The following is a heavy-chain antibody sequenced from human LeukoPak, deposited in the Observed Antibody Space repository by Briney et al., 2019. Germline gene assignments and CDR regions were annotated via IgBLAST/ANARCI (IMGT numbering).Heavy chain of an antibody. J-gene: IGHJ4*02. D-gene: IGHD6-19*01. V-gene: IGHV3-48*04. CDR1: GFTFSSYS. CDR2: ITSSGTTI. CDR3: ARLYSSGWYPSFDY. Sequence: GGSLRLSCAASGFTFSSYSMNWVRQAPGKGLEWVPYITSSGTTIYYADSVKGRFTISRDNAKKLLYLQMNSLRAEDTAVYYCARLYSSGWYPSFDYWGQGTLVTVSS.